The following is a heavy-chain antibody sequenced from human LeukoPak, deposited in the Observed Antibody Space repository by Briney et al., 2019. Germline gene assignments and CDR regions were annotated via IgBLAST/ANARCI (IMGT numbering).Heavy chain of an antibody. CDR2: INPNRGGT. J-gene: IGHJ4*02. CDR1: GYTFTGYY. D-gene: IGHD3-9*01. Sequence: GASVKVSCKASGYTFTGYYMYWVRQAPGQGGEWRGGINPNRGGTKYAQKFQSRVTITRDTSISTASMELSRLRSADTAVYYCARAEALRYFNCFAGVPLDSYFDSWGQGTLVTVSS. V-gene: IGHV1-2*02. CDR3: ARAEALRYFNCFAGVPLDSYFDS.